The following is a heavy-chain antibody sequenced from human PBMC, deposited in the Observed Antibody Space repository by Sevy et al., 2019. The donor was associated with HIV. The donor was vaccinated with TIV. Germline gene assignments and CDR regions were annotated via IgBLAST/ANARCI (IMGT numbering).Heavy chain of an antibody. CDR1: GFAFSSYA. V-gene: IGHV3-23*01. J-gene: IGHJ6*03. CDR3: AKGHGSSWYDSSYYYMDV. Sequence: GGSLRLSCAASGFAFSSYAMSWVRQAPGKGLEWVSGISGSSGSTYYADSVKGRFTISRDNSKNTLYLQMNSLRAEDPAVYYCAKGHGSSWYDSSYYYMDVWGKGTTVTVSS. CDR2: ISGSSGST. D-gene: IGHD6-13*01.